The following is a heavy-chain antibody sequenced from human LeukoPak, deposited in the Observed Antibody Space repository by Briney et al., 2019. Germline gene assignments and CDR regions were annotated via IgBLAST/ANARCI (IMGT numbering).Heavy chain of an antibody. Sequence: GGSLRLSCAASGFTFSSDGMHWVRQAPGKGLEWVAVISYDGSNKYYADSVKGRFTISRDNSKNTLYLQMNSLRAEDTAVYYCAKVARYSYGPNYYYGMDVWGQGTTVTVSS. V-gene: IGHV3-30*18. CDR1: GFTFSSDG. CDR3: AKVARYSYGPNYYYGMDV. D-gene: IGHD5-18*01. J-gene: IGHJ6*02. CDR2: ISYDGSNK.